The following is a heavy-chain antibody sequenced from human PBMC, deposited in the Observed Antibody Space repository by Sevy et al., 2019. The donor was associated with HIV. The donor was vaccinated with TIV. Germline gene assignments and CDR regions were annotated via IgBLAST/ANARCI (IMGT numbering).Heavy chain of an antibody. V-gene: IGHV3-23*01. J-gene: IGHJ4*02. Sequence: GGSLRLSCAASGFAFYEYSMSWIRQAPGKGLEWVATLSFGCGKINYADSVKGRFTISRDNSKNSIYLQMDNLRVEDTDLYYCAREGCSRPHDYWGQGTRVTVSS. CDR1: GFAFYEYS. CDR2: LSFGCGKI. CDR3: AREGCSRPHDY. D-gene: IGHD2-8*01.